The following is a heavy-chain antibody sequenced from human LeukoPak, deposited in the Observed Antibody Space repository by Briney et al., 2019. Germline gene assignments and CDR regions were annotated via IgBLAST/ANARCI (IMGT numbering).Heavy chain of an antibody. J-gene: IGHJ4*02. Sequence: SETLSLTCTVSGGCISSYSWSWIRQPPGKRLEWIGYIYYSGSTDYNPSLKSRVTISVDTSKNQFSLKLNSVTAADTAVYYCAREEYGDYVGYWGQGTLVTVSS. CDR2: IYYSGST. CDR3: AREEYGDYVGY. CDR1: GGCISSYS. V-gene: IGHV4-59*01. D-gene: IGHD4-17*01.